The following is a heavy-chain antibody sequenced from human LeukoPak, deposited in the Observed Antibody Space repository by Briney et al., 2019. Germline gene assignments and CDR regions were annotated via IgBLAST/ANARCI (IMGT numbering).Heavy chain of an antibody. CDR3: ARRYSNYFFDY. D-gene: IGHD4-11*01. V-gene: IGHV4-38-2*01. J-gene: IGHJ4*02. CDR1: GYSITSGYY. Sequence: PSETLSHTCAVSGYSITSGYYWAWIRQPPGKGLEWIGNIYHSGSTYYNASLKSRVTISVDTSKNQFSLKLSSVTAADTAVYYCARRYSNYFFDYWGQGTLVTVSS. CDR2: IYHSGST.